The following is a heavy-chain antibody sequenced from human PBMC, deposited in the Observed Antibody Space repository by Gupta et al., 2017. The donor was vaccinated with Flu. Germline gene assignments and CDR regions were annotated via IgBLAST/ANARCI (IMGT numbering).Heavy chain of an antibody. Sequence: QLQLQESGPGLVKPSETLSLTCTVSGGSISSSSYYWGWIRQPPGKGLEWIGSIYYSGSTYYNPSLKSRVTISVDTSKNQFSLKLSSVTAADTAVYYCARHGSVPAPKLRGRSIDYWGQGTLVTVSS. J-gene: IGHJ4*02. V-gene: IGHV4-39*01. CDR2: IYYSGST. CDR1: GGSISSSSYY. D-gene: IGHD3-10*01. CDR3: ARHGSVPAPKLRGRSIDY.